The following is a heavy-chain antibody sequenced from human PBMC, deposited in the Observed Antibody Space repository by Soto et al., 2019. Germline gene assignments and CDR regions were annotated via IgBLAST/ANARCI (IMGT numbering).Heavy chain of an antibody. CDR2: TYYRSKWYN. CDR3: ARDNDIVVVPAAIGYGMDV. J-gene: IGHJ6*02. D-gene: IGHD2-2*01. CDR1: GGSVSSNSAA. Sequence: SQTLSLTCAISGGSVSSNSAAWNWIRQSPSRGLEWLGRTYYRSKWYNDYAVSVKSRITINPDTSKNQFSLQLNSVTPEDTAVYYCARDNDIVVVPAAIGYGMDVWGQGTTVTVSS. V-gene: IGHV6-1*01.